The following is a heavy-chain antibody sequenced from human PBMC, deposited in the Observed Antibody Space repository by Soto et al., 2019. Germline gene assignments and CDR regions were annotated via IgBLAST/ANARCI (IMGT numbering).Heavy chain of an antibody. Sequence: EVQLLESGGGLVQPGGSLRLSCAASGFTFSSYAMSWVRQAPGKGLEWVSGISAGGGATHYADSARGRFTVSRDDSKNTVYLQMISLKNEDTATYYCARETGVAVTYPFDIWGQGTMVTVSS. CDR1: GFTFSSYA. D-gene: IGHD2-8*02. J-gene: IGHJ3*02. V-gene: IGHV3-23*01. CDR3: ARETGVAVTYPFDI. CDR2: ISAGGGAT.